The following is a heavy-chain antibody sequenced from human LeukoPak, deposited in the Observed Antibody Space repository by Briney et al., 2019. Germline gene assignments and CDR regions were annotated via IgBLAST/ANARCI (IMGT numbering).Heavy chain of an antibody. V-gene: IGHV3-9*01. D-gene: IGHD6-19*01. J-gene: IGHJ2*01. CDR2: ISWNSGSI. CDR1: GFTFDDYA. CDR3: AKDDSGWYPPYFDL. Sequence: PGRSLRLSCAASGFTFDDYAMHWVRQAPGKGLEWVSGISWNSGSIGYADSVKGRFTIPRDNAKNSLYLQMNSLRAEDTALYYCAKDDSGWYPPYFDLWGRGTLVTVSS.